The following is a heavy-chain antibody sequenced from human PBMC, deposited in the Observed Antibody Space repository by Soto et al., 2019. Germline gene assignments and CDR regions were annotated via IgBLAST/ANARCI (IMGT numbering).Heavy chain of an antibody. CDR2: IFYTGSA. V-gene: IGHV4-31*03. D-gene: IGHD4-17*01. CDR1: GASIRTGGYY. Sequence: QVQLQESGPGLVKPAQTLSLTCTVSGASIRTGGYYWSWIRQRPGKGLEWIAYIFYTGSAYYNPSLESRLSISIDRSKNQFSLELRSVSVADTAVYYCARDRKDYPDIWGKGNRVTVSS. J-gene: IGHJ4*02. CDR3: ARDRKDYPDI.